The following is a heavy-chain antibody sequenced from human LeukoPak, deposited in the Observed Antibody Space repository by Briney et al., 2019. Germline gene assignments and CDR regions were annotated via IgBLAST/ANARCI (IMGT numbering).Heavy chain of an antibody. V-gene: IGHV3-21*01. J-gene: IGHJ4*02. CDR2: ISSSSSYI. CDR1: GFTFSSYS. D-gene: IGHD1-1*01. Sequence: GGSLRLSCAASGFTFSSYSMNWVRQAREKGLEWVSSISSSSSYIYYADSVKGRFTISRDNAKNSLYLQMNSLRAEDTAVYYCARSTGTTMGLYWGQGTLVTVSS. CDR3: ARSTGTTMGLY.